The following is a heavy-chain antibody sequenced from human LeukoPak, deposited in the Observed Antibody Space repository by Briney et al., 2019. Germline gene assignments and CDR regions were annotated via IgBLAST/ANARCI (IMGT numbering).Heavy chain of an antibody. CDR1: GFTFSSYE. D-gene: IGHD4-11*01. CDR3: AGHGEVTVTTDY. CDR2: ISSSGSTI. Sequence: GGSLRLSCAASGFTFSSYEMNWVRQAPGKGLEWVSYISSSGSTIYYADSVKGRFTISRDNAKNSLYLQMNSLRAEDTAVYYCAGHGEVTVTTDYWGQGALVTVSS. V-gene: IGHV3-48*03. J-gene: IGHJ4*02.